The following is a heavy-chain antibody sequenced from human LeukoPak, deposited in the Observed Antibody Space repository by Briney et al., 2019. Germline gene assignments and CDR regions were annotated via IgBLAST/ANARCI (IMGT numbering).Heavy chain of an antibody. CDR1: GFTFSSYE. V-gene: IGHV3-48*03. J-gene: IGHJ4*02. Sequence: QPGGSLRLSCVASGFTFSSYEMNWLRQSPGKGLEWVSFINGSGTTMYYADSVKGRFTISRDNAKNSLYLQMNSLRAEDTAVYYCARSVQSLPYWGQGTLVTVSS. D-gene: IGHD2-15*01. CDR3: ARSVQSLPY. CDR2: INGSGTTM.